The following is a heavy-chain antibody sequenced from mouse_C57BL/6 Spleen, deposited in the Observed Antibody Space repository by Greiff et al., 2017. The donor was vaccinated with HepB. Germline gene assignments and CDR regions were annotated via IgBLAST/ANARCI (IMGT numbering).Heavy chain of an antibody. CDR2: IWSGGST. D-gene: IGHD1-1*01. CDR3: ARAYGSSYVEWYFDV. J-gene: IGHJ1*03. V-gene: IGHV2-2*01. CDR1: GFSLTSYG. Sequence: VQGVESGPGLVQPSQSLSITCTVSGFSLTSYGVHWVRQSPGKGLEWLGVIWSGGSTDYNAAFITRLSINKDNSKSQVFFKMNSLQADDTAIYYCARAYGSSYVEWYFDVWGTGTTVTVSS.